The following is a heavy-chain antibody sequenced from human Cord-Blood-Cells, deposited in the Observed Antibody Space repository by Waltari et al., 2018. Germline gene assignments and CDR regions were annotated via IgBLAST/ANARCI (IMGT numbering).Heavy chain of an antibody. CDR1: GYTFTGYY. CDR2: INPNRGGT. Sequence: QVQLVQSGAEVKKPGASVKVSCKASGYTFTGYYMHWVRQAPGQGLEWMGWINPNRGGTNYAQKFQGRVTMTRDTSISTAYMELSSLRSDDTAVYYCARGLNWGSREVYWGQGTLVTVSS. CDR3: ARGLNWGSREVY. V-gene: IGHV1-2*02. J-gene: IGHJ4*02. D-gene: IGHD7-27*01.